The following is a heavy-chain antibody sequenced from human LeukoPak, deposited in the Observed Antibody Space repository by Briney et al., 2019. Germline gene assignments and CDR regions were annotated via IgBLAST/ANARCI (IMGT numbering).Heavy chain of an antibody. CDR2: IYYSGST. J-gene: IGHJ3*02. CDR1: GGSISSGGYY. V-gene: IGHV4-31*03. CDR3: ARHYYDSPDAFDI. D-gene: IGHD3-22*01. Sequence: PSQTLSLTCTVSGGSISSGGYYWSWIRQHPGKGLEWIGYIYYSGSTYYNPSLKSRVTISVDTSKNQFSLKLSSVTAADTAVYYCARHYYDSPDAFDIWGQGTMVTVSS.